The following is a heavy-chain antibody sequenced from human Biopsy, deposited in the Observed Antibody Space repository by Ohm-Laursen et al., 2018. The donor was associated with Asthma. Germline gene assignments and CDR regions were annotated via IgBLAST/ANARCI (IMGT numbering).Heavy chain of an antibody. CDR1: GFPFSNYV. D-gene: IGHD6-19*01. Sequence: SLRLSCAASGFPFSNYVMSWVRQAPGKGLEWVSSITGSGGFTYYADSVKGRFTISRDKSENTLYLQMNSLRAEDTAVYYCARDSYSSGLYDDFESWGQGTLVTASS. V-gene: IGHV3-23*01. CDR2: ITGSGGFT. CDR3: ARDSYSSGLYDDFES. J-gene: IGHJ4*02.